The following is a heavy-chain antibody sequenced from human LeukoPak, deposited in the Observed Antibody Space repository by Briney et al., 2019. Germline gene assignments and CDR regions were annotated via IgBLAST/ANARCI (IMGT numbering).Heavy chain of an antibody. D-gene: IGHD2-15*01. CDR2: ISGRGDTT. J-gene: IGHJ3*02. CDR3: AKDQLSCSGDSCYSYDASDI. V-gene: IGHV3-23*01. Sequence: PGGSLRLSCAASGFTFSSHAMSWVRQAPGKGLERVSGISGRGDTTYYADSVKGRFTISRDNSKITLYLQMNSLRAEDTALYYCAKDQLSCSGDSCYSYDASDIWGQGTMVTVSS. CDR1: GFTFSSHA.